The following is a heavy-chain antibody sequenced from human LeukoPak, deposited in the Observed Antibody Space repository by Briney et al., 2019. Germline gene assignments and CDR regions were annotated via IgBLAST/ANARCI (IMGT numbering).Heavy chain of an antibody. D-gene: IGHD6-6*01. CDR3: AREGDTSSSLYYYYYMDV. CDR1: GFTFSSYG. V-gene: IGHV3-30*02. CDR2: IRYDGSIQ. J-gene: IGHJ6*03. Sequence: GGSLRLSCAASGFTFSSYGMHWVRQAPGKGLEWVAFIRYDGSIQYYADSVKGRFTISRENSKNTLYLQMNSLRAEDTAVYYCAREGDTSSSLYYYYYMDVWGKGTTVTVSS.